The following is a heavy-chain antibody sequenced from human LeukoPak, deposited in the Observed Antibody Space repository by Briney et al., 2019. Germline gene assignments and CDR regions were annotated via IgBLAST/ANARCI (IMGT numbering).Heavy chain of an antibody. CDR1: GFTFSSYG. CDR2: IWYDGSKK. D-gene: IGHD3-22*01. J-gene: IGHJ4*02. Sequence: PGRSLRLSCAASGFTFSSYGMHWVRQAPGKGLEWVAVIWYDGSKKYYADSVKGRFTISRDSSKNTLYLQMNSLRAEDTALYYCAVTMYYFDSNGYYSFDYWGQGTLVTVSS. V-gene: IGHV3-33*08. CDR3: AVTMYYFDSNGYYSFDY.